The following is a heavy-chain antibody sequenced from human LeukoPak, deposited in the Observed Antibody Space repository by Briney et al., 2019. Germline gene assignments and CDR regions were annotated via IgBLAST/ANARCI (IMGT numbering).Heavy chain of an antibody. J-gene: IGHJ4*02. V-gene: IGHV1-2*02. CDR1: GYTFTGYY. Sequence: ASVKVSCKASGYTFTGYYMHWVRQAPGQGLEWMGWINPNSGGTNYAQKFQGRVTMTRDTSIGTAYMELSRLRSDDTAVYYCAKTPRYYGDPTDYWGQGTLVTVSS. CDR2: INPNSGGT. CDR3: AKTPRYYGDPTDY. D-gene: IGHD4-17*01.